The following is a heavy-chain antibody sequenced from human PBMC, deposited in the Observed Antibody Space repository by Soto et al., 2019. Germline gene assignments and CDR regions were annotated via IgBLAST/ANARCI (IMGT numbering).Heavy chain of an antibody. J-gene: IGHJ4*02. V-gene: IGHV3-33*01. D-gene: IGHD4-17*01. CDR3: ARDADYGDYVFY. CDR2: IWYDGSNK. CDR1: GFTFSSYG. Sequence: QVQLVESGGGVVQPGRSLRLSCAASGFTFSSYGMHWVRQAPGKGLEWVAVIWYDGSNKYYADSVKGRFTISRDNSKNPLYLQMNSLRAEDTAVYYCARDADYGDYVFYWGQGTLVTVSS.